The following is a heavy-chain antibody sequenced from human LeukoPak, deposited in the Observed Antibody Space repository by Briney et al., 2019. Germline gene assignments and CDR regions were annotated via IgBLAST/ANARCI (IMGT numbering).Heavy chain of an antibody. Sequence: SQTPSLTCTVSGGSISSGGYYWSWIRQHPGKGLEWIGYIYYSGSTYYNPSLKSRVTISVDTSKNQFSLKLSSVTAADTAVYYCARARVPAATPVRFDPWGQGTLVTVSS. CDR1: GGSISSGGYY. CDR3: ARARVPAATPVRFDP. V-gene: IGHV4-31*03. D-gene: IGHD2-2*01. CDR2: IYYSGST. J-gene: IGHJ5*02.